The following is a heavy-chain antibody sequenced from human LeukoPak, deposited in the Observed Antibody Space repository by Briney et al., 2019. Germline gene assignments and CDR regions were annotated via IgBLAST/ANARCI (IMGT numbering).Heavy chain of an antibody. Sequence: GGSLRLSCAASGFTVSSNYMNWVRQAPGKGLEWVSVIYSDGTTYYADSVKGRFTISRDNSKNTLYLQMNSLRAEDTAVYYCAREHYNLLTGRGGYFDYWGQGTLVTVSS. V-gene: IGHV3-53*01. CDR1: GFTVSSNY. CDR3: AREHYNLLTGRGGYFDY. D-gene: IGHD3-9*01. CDR2: IYSDGTT. J-gene: IGHJ4*02.